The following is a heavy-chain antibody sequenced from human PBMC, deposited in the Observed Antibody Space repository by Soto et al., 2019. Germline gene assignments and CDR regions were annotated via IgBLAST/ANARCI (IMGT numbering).Heavy chain of an antibody. D-gene: IGHD3-10*02. CDR3: ARGSVHDY. CDR1: GGSFSCYY. Sequence: SETLSHTWAVYGGSFSCYYWSWIRKPPGKGLEWMGEINHSGSTNYNPSLKSRVTISVDTSKNQFSLKLSSVTAADTAVYYCARGSVHDYWGQGILVTVSS. CDR2: INHSGST. V-gene: IGHV4-34*01. J-gene: IGHJ4*02.